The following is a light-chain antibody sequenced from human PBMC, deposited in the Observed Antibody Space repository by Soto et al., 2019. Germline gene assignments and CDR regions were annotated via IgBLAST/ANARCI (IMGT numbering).Light chain of an antibody. Sequence: QSVLTQPPSASGTPGQRVTISCSGSSSNIGDNNVYWYQQFPGTAPKLLIYKNDQRPSGVPDRFPGSKSGTSASLAISGLRSEDETDYYCAAWDDSLSAVVFGGGTKLTVL. V-gene: IGLV1-47*01. J-gene: IGLJ3*02. CDR2: KND. CDR1: SSNIGDNN. CDR3: AAWDDSLSAVV.